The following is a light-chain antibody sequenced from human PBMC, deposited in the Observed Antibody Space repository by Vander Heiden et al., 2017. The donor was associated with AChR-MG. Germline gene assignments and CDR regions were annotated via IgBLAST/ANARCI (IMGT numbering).Light chain of an antibody. Sequence: DIQMTQSPSSLSASVGDRVTITCRASQDINSFLAWFQQKPGKAPKSLIYASSSLQVGVPSRFRGSGSGTDFTLTINRLQPEDFATYYCQQYKTFPFTFGPGTRVDIK. V-gene: IGKV1-16*01. CDR1: QDINSF. CDR2: ASS. CDR3: QQYKTFPFT. J-gene: IGKJ3*01.